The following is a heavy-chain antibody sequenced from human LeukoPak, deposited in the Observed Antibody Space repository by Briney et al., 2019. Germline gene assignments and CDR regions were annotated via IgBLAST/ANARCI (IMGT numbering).Heavy chain of an antibody. J-gene: IGHJ4*02. CDR3: ARRGYSSGPYFDY. CDR2: IYYSGST. D-gene: IGHD6-19*01. CDR1: GGSISSSSYY. Sequence: SETLSLTCTVSGGSISSSSYYWGWIRQPPGKGLEWIGNIYYSGSTYYNSSLKSRVAISVDTSKNQFSLKLSSVTAADTAVYYCARRGYSSGPYFDYWGQGTLVTVSS. V-gene: IGHV4-39*01.